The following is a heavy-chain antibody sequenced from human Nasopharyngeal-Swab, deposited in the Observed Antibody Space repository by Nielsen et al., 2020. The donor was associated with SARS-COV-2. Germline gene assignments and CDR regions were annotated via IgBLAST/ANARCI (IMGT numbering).Heavy chain of an antibody. J-gene: IGHJ4*02. CDR1: GGSISSYY. CDR2: IYYSGST. Sequence: SETLSLTCTVSGGSISSYYWSWIRQPPGKGLEWIGYIYYSGSTNYNPSLKSRVTISVDTSKNQFSLKLSSVTAADTAVYCCARVFKESSFSSSSGPFDYWGQGTLVTVSS. D-gene: IGHD6-6*01. CDR3: ARVFKESSFSSSSGPFDY. V-gene: IGHV4-59*01.